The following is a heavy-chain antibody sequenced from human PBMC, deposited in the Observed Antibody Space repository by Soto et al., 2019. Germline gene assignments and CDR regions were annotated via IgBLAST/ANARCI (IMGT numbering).Heavy chain of an antibody. J-gene: IGHJ4*02. D-gene: IGHD5-12*01. V-gene: IGHV4-59*01. Sequence: ETLSLTCTVSGGSISSYYWSWIRQPPGKGLEWIGYIYYSGSTNYNPSLKSRVTISVDTSKNQFSLKLSSVTAADTAVYYCARGVATMDFDYWGQGTLVTVSS. CDR3: ARGVATMDFDY. CDR2: IYYSGST. CDR1: GGSISSYY.